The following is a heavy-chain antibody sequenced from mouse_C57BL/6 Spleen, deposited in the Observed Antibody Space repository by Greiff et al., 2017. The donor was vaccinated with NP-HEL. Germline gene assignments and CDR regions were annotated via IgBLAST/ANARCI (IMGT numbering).Heavy chain of an antibody. Sequence: VQLQQSGTELVKPGASVKLSCKASGYTFTSYWMHWVKQRPGQGLEWIGNINPSNGGTNYNEKFKSKATLTVDKSSSTAYMQLSSLTSEDSAVYYCARSGGYYDYAMDYWGQGTSVTVSS. J-gene: IGHJ4*01. V-gene: IGHV1-53*01. CDR1: GYTFTSYW. CDR2: INPSNGGT. D-gene: IGHD2-3*01. CDR3: ARSGGYYDYAMDY.